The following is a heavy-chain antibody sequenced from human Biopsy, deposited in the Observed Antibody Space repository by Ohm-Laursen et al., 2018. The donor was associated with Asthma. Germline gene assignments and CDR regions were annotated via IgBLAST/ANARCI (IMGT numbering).Heavy chain of an antibody. D-gene: IGHD6-6*01. CDR2: IWYDGRKK. Sequence: SLRLSCSAPGFMFSDYVFHWVRQAPGKGLEWVSFIWYDGRKKTYADSVKGRFTISRDNSKNTLYLQMNSLRAEDTAVYYCARKIAARGGMGVWGQGTTVTVSS. J-gene: IGHJ6*02. V-gene: IGHV3-33*08. CDR1: GFMFSDYV. CDR3: ARKIAARGGMGV.